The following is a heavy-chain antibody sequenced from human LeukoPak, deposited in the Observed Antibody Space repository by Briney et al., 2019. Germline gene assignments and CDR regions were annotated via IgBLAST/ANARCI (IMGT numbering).Heavy chain of an antibody. D-gene: IGHD3-22*01. CDR1: GFTFSSYG. Sequence: PGGSLRLSCAASGFTFSSYGMHWVRQAPGKGLEWVAVISYDGSNKYYADSVKGRFTISRDNSKNTLYLQMNSLRAGDTAVYYCAKAAPTYYYDSSGYYPGDYWGQGTLVTVSS. CDR2: ISYDGSNK. CDR3: AKAAPTYYYDSSGYYPGDY. J-gene: IGHJ4*02. V-gene: IGHV3-30*18.